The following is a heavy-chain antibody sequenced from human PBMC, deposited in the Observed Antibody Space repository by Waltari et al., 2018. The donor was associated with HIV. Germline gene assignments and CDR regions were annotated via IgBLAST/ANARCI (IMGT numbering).Heavy chain of an antibody. CDR3: SHHLYIAVAGINYGMDI. CDR1: GFSLSTGGVG. CDR2: INWNDDK. J-gene: IGHJ6*02. D-gene: IGHD6-19*01. V-gene: IGHV2-5*01. Sequence: QITLKESGPTLVKPTQTLTLTCTFSGFSLSTGGVGVGWIRQPPGKALEWLALINWNDDKGYSPYLRSMLTITKYTSKNHVVLTMTNMDPVDTATYYCSHHLYIAVAGINYGMDIWGQGTTVTVSS.